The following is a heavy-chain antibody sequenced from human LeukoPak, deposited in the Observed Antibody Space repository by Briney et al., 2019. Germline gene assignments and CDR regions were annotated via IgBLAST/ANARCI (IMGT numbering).Heavy chain of an antibody. J-gene: IGHJ3*02. CDR1: GFTFSSYG. D-gene: IGHD3-22*01. CDR2: ISYDGSNK. CDR3: ARDDNIVGGAFDI. V-gene: IGHV3-30-3*01. Sequence: GGSLRLSCAASGFTFSSYGMHWVRQAPGKGLEWVAVISYDGSNKYYADSVKGRFTISRDNSKNTLYLQMNSLRAEDTAVYYCARDDNIVGGAFDIWGQGTMVTVSS.